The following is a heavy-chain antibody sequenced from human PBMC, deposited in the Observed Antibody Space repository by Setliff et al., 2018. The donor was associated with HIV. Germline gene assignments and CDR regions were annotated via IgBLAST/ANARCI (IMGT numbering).Heavy chain of an antibody. V-gene: IGHV1-2*02. CDR1: GYTFSDYY. J-gene: IGHJ4*01. CDR2: INPKSGDT. Sequence: ASVKVSCKTSGYTFSDYYMHWVRQAPGQGLEWMGWINPKSGDTKYAQRFQGRVTMTRDTSISTVYMELSRLRSDDTAVYYFTRGDSSGYFEYWGHGTLVTVSS. D-gene: IGHD3-22*01. CDR3: TRGDSSGYFEY.